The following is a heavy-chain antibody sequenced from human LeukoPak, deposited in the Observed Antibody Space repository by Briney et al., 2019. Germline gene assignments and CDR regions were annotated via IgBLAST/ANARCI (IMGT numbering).Heavy chain of an antibody. CDR3: ARGPGFASGWFDP. CDR2: ISSSGATI. D-gene: IGHD2-21*01. J-gene: IGHJ5*02. Sequence: GGSLRLSCAASGFIFSDYYMSWIRQAPGKGLEWVSYISSSGATIHYADSVKGRFTMSRDNAKNSLYLQMNSLRAEDTAVYYCARGPGFASGWFDPWGQGNLVTVSS. V-gene: IGHV3-11*01. CDR1: GFIFSDYY.